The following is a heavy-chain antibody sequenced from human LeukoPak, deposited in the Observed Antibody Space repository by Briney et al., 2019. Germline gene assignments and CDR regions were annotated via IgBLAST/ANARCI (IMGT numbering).Heavy chain of an antibody. D-gene: IGHD1-1*01. CDR2: VFDSGST. J-gene: IGHJ6*03. CDR1: GASFSTNY. V-gene: IGHV4-59*01. Sequence: SETLSLTCSVSGASFSTNYWSWIRQPPGRGLEWIGYVFDSGSTNYNPSLKSRVTISVDTSTKQFSLRLSSVTAADTAVYYCARLYQQSKWKYYYCYMDVWGKGTAVIVSS. CDR3: ARLYQQSKWKYYYCYMDV.